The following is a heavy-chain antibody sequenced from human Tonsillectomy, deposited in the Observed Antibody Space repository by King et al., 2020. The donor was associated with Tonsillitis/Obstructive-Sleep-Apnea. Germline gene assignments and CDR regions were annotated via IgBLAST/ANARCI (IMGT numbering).Heavy chain of an antibody. D-gene: IGHD6-6*01. CDR3: ARHTAARGMNDY. V-gene: IGHV4-39*01. CDR2: IYYSGST. Sequence: LQLQESGPGLVKPSETLSLTCTVSGGSISSSSYYWGWIRQPPGKGLEWIGSIYYSGSTYYNPSLKSRVTISVDTSKNQFSLKLSSVTAADTAVYYCARHTAARGMNDYWGQGTLVTVSS. CDR1: GGSISSSSYY. J-gene: IGHJ4*02.